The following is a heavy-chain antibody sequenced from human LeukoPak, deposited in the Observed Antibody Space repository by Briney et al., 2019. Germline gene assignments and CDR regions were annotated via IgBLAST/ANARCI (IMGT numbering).Heavy chain of an antibody. CDR2: ISWNSGSI. V-gene: IGHV3-9*01. J-gene: IGHJ4*02. CDR3: AKGDYGDYASSLDY. Sequence: GRSLKLSWAASGFTFDDYAIHWVRQAPGKGLEWVSGISWNSGSIGYADSVKGRFTISRDNAKNSLYLQMNSLRAEDTALYYCAKGDYGDYASSLDYWGQGTLVTVSS. CDR1: GFTFDDYA. D-gene: IGHD4-17*01.